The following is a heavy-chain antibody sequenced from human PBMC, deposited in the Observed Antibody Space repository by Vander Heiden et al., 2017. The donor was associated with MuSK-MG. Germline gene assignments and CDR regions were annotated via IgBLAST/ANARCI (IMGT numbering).Heavy chain of an antibody. CDR2: IIPIFGTA. CDR1: GGTFSSYA. CDR3: ARYYDSSGYYSGAFDI. V-gene: IGHV1-69*06. Sequence: QVQLVQSGAEVKKPGSSVKVSCKASGGTFSSYAISWVRQAPGQGLEWMGGIIPIFGTANYAQKFQGRVTITADKSTSTAYMELSSLRSEETAVYYCARYYDSSGYYSGAFDIWGQGTMVTVSS. J-gene: IGHJ3*02. D-gene: IGHD3-22*01.